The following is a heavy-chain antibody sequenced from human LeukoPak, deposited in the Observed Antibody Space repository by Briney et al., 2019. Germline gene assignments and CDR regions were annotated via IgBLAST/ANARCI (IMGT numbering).Heavy chain of an antibody. CDR2: IYYSGST. CDR1: GGSISSGDYY. D-gene: IGHD6-19*01. J-gene: IGHJ4*02. Sequence: KPSETLSLTCTVSGGSISSGDYYWSWIRQPPGKGLEWIGYIYYSGSTYYNPSLKSRVTISVDTSKNQFSLKLSSVTAADTAVYYCASASGWYFRDWTYWGQGTLVTVSS. V-gene: IGHV4-30-4*08. CDR3: ASASGWYFRDWTY.